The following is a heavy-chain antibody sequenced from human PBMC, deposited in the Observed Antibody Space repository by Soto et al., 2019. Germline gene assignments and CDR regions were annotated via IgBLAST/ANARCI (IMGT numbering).Heavy chain of an antibody. D-gene: IGHD4-17*01. CDR3: ARRGDSDYGDYSFDY. CDR1: GYTFTSYG. CDR2: ISAYNGNT. J-gene: IGHJ4*02. Sequence: GASVKVSCKASGYTFTSYGISWVRQAPGQGLEWMGWISAYNGNTNYPQKLQGRVTMTTDTSTSTAYMELRSLRSDDTAVYYCARRGDSDYGDYSFDYWGQGTLVTVSS. V-gene: IGHV1-18*01.